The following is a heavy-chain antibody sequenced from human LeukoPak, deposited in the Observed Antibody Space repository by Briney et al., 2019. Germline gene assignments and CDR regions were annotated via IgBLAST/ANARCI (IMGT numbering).Heavy chain of an antibody. V-gene: IGHV3-21*01. Sequence: GGSLRLSCAASGFTFSSYSMNWVRQAPGKGLEWVSSISSSSSYIYYADSVKGRFTISRDNAKNSLYLRMNSLRAEDTAVYYCARDLRGSSGWYFDYWGQGTLVTVSS. J-gene: IGHJ4*02. D-gene: IGHD6-19*01. CDR1: GFTFSSYS. CDR3: ARDLRGSSGWYFDY. CDR2: ISSSSSYI.